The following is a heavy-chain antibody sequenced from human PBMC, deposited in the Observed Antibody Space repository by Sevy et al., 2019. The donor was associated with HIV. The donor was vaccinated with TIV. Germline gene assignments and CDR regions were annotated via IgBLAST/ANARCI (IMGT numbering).Heavy chain of an antibody. Sequence: SETLSLTCTVSGGSISSSSYYWGWIRQPPGKGLEWIGSIYYSGSTYYNPSLKSRVTISVDTSKNQFSLKLSSVTAADTAVYYCARPGAAAGGYYYYYMDVWGKGTTVTDSS. V-gene: IGHV4-39*01. D-gene: IGHD6-13*01. CDR1: GGSISSSSYY. CDR2: IYYSGST. CDR3: ARPGAAAGGYYYYYMDV. J-gene: IGHJ6*03.